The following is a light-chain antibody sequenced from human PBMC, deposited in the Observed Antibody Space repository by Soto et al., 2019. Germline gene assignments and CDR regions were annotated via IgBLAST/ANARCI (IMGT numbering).Light chain of an antibody. CDR1: QSISSW. Sequence: DIQMTQSPSTLSASVGDRVTITCRASQSISSWLAWYQQKPGKAPKLLIYDAFSLESGVPSRFSGSGSGTQFTLTISSLQPDDFATYYCQQYNSYSQTTFGQGTKVEIK. CDR3: QQYNSYSQTT. V-gene: IGKV1-5*01. CDR2: DAF. J-gene: IGKJ1*01.